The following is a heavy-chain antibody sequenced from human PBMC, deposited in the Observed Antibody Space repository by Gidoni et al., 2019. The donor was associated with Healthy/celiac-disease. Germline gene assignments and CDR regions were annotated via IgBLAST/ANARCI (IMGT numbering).Heavy chain of an antibody. CDR2: ISYDGSNK. D-gene: IGHD4-17*01. J-gene: IGHJ4*02. CDR3: ASVGTVTTGSFDY. CDR1: GFTFSSYG. V-gene: IGHV3-30*03. Sequence: QVQLVESGGGVVQPGRSLRLYCAASGFTFSSYGMHWVRQAPGKGLEWVAVISYDGSNKYYADSVKGRFTISRDNSKNTLYLQMNSLRAEDTAVYYCASVGTVTTGSFDYWGQGTLVTVSS.